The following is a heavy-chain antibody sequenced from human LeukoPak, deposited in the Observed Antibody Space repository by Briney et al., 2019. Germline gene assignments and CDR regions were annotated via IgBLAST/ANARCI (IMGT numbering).Heavy chain of an antibody. D-gene: IGHD5-12*01. CDR1: GFTFSNYA. CDR3: AKDGTYSGYDYPIDY. V-gene: IGHV3-23*01. Sequence: PGGSLRLSCAASGFTFSNYAMSWVRQVPGKGLEWVSAISGSGGVTYYADSVKGRFTISRDNSKNTLYLQMNSLRAEDTAVYYCAKDGTYSGYDYPIDYWGQGTLVTVSS. CDR2: ISGSGGVT. J-gene: IGHJ4*02.